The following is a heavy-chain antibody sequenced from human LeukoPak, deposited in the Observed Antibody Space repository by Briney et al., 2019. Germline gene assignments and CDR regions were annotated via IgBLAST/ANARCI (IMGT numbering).Heavy chain of an antibody. CDR3: ARGVGCNSGTCYSVYWLDP. CDR1: VASLTAYY. J-gene: IGHJ5*02. D-gene: IGHD2-15*01. CDR2: VHYSGNT. Sequence: PSETLSLTCTVSVASLTAYYWSWIRQPPGKGLEWIGYVHYSGNTRYSSSLRSRVTISVDTSRSQFSLKLNSVSAADTAVYYCARGVGCNSGTCYSVYWLDPWGQGTLVTVSS. V-gene: IGHV4-59*01.